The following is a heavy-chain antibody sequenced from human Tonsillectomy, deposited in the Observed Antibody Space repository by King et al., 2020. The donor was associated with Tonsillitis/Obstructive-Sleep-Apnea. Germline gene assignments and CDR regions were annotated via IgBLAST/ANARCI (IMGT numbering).Heavy chain of an antibody. Sequence: VQLQQWGAGLLKPSETLSLTCAVYGGSFSGYYWSWIRQPPGKGLEWIGEINHSGSTNYNPSLKSRVTISVDTSKNQFSLKLSSVTAADTAVYYCASITGYCSSTSCPGGNWFDPWGQGTLVTVSS. CDR1: GGSFSGYY. D-gene: IGHD2-2*01. J-gene: IGHJ5*02. V-gene: IGHV4-34*01. CDR2: INHSGST. CDR3: ASITGYCSSTSCPGGNWFDP.